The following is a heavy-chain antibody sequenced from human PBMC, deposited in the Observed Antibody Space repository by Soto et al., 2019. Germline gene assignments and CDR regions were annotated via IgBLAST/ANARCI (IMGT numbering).Heavy chain of an antibody. CDR3: ARDLAAGMIDY. Sequence: ASVKVSCKASGYTFTSYGISWVRQAPGQGLEWMGWISAYSGNTHYAQKVQGRVTMTTDTSTSTAYMELRSLRSDDTAVYYCARDLAAGMIDYWGQGTLVTVS. J-gene: IGHJ4*02. CDR2: ISAYSGNT. CDR1: GYTFTSYG. D-gene: IGHD6-13*01. V-gene: IGHV1-18*01.